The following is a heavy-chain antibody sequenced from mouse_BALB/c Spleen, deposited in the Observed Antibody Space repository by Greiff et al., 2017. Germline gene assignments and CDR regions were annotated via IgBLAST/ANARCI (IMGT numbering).Heavy chain of an antibody. Sequence: VQLQQSGAELVRPGTSVKVSCKASGYAFTNYLIEWVKQRPGQGLEWIGVINPGSGGTNYNEKFKGKATLTADKSSSTAYMQLSSLTSDDSAVYFCAIRRDYWGQGTTLTVSS. J-gene: IGHJ2*01. D-gene: IGHD2-12*01. CDR1: GYAFTNYL. CDR3: AIRRDY. CDR2: INPGSGGT. V-gene: IGHV1-54*01.